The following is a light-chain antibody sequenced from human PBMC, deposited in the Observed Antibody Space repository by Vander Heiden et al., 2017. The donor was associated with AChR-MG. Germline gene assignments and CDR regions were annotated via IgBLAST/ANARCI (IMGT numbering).Light chain of an antibody. J-gene: IGKJ1*01. CDR1: QSLLHSDGYNY. V-gene: IGKV2-28*01. CDR3: MQGLQTTT. Sequence: DIVMTQSPLSLPVTPGEPASISCRSSQSLLHSDGYNYLDWYLQKPGQSPQLLIYWGSKRAYGVPDRFSNSGSGTDFTLKINRGEDEDVGVYYCMQGLQTTTFGQGTKVEIK. CDR2: WGS.